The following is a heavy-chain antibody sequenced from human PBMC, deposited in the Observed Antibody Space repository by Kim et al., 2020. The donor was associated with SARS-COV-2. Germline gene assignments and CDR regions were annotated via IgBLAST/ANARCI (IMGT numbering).Heavy chain of an antibody. V-gene: IGHV3-11*01. CDR2: ISTSGHTI. CDR3: ARTFSRIDQ. CDR1: GFTFTDYY. J-gene: IGHJ4*02. Sequence: GGSLRLSCAASGFTFTDYYMSWIRQAPGKGLEWVSYISTSGHTISYADSVKGRFTISRDNTKNSLHLQMNSLRVEDTAVYYCARTFSRIDQWGQGTLVTVS.